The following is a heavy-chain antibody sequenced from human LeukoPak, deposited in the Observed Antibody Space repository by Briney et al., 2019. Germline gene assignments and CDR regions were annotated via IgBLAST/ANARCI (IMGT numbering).Heavy chain of an antibody. J-gene: IGHJ4*02. V-gene: IGHV4-59*01. CDR3: ARARGGMGLDY. CDR1: GDSISNYY. Sequence: KASETLSLTCTVSGDSISNYYWGWIRQTPRRRLEWIGYLYSGGSTNYNPSLESRVTISVDTSKNQLSLKLRSVTAADTAVYYCARARGGMGLDYWGQGTLVTVSS. D-gene: IGHD3-10*01. CDR2: LYSGGST.